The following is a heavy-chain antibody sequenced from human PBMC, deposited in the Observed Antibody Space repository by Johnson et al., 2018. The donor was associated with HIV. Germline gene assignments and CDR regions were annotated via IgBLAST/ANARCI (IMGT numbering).Heavy chain of an antibody. Sequence: QVQLVESGGGLVQPGGSLRLSCAASGFTFSSYGMHWVRQAPGKGLEWLAVFYSGSNTYYADSVKGRFTISRDNSNNTLYLQMNSLRAEDTAVYYCAREGVVATITDAFDVWGQGTMVTVSS. CDR2: FYSGSNT. CDR3: AREGVVATITDAFDV. D-gene: IGHD5-12*01. CDR1: GFTFSSYG. J-gene: IGHJ3*01. V-gene: IGHV3-NL1*01.